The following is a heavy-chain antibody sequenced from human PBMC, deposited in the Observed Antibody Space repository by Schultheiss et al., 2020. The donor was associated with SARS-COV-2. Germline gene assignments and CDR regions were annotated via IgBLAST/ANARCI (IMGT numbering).Heavy chain of an antibody. CDR2: LDPGDGET. J-gene: IGHJ3*02. Sequence: ASVKVSCKASGYTFTSYGISWVRQAPGKGLEWMGGLDPGDGETIYAQKFQGRVTMTEDTSTDTAYMELSSLKSEDTAVYYCATSGLDAFDIWGQGTMVTVSS. CDR3: ATSGLDAFDI. V-gene: IGHV1-24*01. CDR1: GYTFTSYG.